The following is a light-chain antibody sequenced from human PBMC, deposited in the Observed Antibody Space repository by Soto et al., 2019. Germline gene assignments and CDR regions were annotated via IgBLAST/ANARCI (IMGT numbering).Light chain of an antibody. J-gene: IGLJ7*01. Sequence: QAVVTQEPSLTVSPGGTVTLTCGSSTGAVTNGHYHYWFQQKPGQAPRTLIYDTTNRHSWTPARFSGSLLGGKAALTLSGAQPEDEAEYYCLLSYNGPYVFGPGTQLTVL. CDR1: TGAVTNGHY. V-gene: IGLV7-46*01. CDR2: DTT. CDR3: LLSYNGPYV.